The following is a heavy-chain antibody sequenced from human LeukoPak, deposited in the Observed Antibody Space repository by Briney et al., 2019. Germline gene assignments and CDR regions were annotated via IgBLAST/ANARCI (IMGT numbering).Heavy chain of an antibody. CDR1: GGSMSSGGYY. V-gene: IGHV4-31*03. CDR3: ARREAGHWFDP. D-gene: IGHD6-19*01. Sequence: SETLSLTCTVSGGSMSSGGYYWSWIRQHPGRGLEWIGYIYHSGNTYYNRSLKSRVTISVDTSKNQFSLNLTSVTAADTAVYYCARREAGHWFDPWGQGALVTVSS. CDR2: IYHSGNT. J-gene: IGHJ5*02.